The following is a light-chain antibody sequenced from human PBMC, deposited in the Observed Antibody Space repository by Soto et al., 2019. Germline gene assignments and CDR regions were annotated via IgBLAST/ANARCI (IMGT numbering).Light chain of an antibody. J-gene: IGKJ2*01. CDR2: DAS. CDR3: QQYNSYSSFT. V-gene: IGKV1-5*01. CDR1: QSISSW. Sequence: DIQMTQSPSTLSASVGDRVPITCRASQSISSWLAWYQQKPGKAPKVLIYDASSLESGVPSRFSGSGSGTEFTLTISSLQPDDFATYYCQQYNSYSSFTFGQGTKLEIK.